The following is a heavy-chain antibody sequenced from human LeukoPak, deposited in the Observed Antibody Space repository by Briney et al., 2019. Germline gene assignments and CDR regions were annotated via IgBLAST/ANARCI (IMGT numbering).Heavy chain of an antibody. J-gene: IGHJ4*02. CDR1: GFTFSDYY. CDR2: ISSSGSTI. CDR3: GGYQLLSFYY. D-gene: IGHD2-2*01. Sequence: PGGSLRLSCAASGFTFSDYYMSWIRQAPGKGLEWVSYISSSGSTIYYAYSVKGRFTISRDNAKNSLYLQMNSLRAEDTAVYYCGGYQLLSFYYWGQGTLVTVSS. V-gene: IGHV3-11*01.